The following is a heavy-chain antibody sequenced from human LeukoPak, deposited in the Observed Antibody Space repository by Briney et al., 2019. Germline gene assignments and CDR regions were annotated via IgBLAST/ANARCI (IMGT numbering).Heavy chain of an antibody. J-gene: IGHJ4*02. CDR2: IFRSGSV. D-gene: IGHD2-15*01. CDR1: AYSISSGYF. V-gene: IGHV4-38-2*02. CDR3: ARVVASTSIDS. Sequence: PSETLSLTCTVSAYSISSGYFWGWIRQPPGKGPEWIGSIFRSGSVYYNPSLQSRVTISVDTSTNRFSLKLTSVTAADTALYYCARVVASTSIDSWGQGTLVTVSS.